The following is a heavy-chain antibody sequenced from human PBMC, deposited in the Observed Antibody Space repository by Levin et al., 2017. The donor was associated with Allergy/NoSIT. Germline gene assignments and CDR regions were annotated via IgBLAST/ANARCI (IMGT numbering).Heavy chain of an antibody. CDR2: ISDSGGST. V-gene: IGHV3-23*01. Sequence: PGGSLRLSCAASGFTFSSYAMSWVRQAPGKGLEWVSSISDSGGSTYYADSVKGRFTISRDNSKNTLYLQMNSLRAEDTAEYFCAKGSGGSCYSASGYWGQGSLVTVSS. CDR3: AKGSGGSCYSASGY. D-gene: IGHD2-15*01. J-gene: IGHJ4*02. CDR1: GFTFSSYA.